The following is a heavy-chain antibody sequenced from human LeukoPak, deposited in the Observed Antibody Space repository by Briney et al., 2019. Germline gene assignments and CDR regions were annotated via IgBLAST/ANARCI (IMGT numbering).Heavy chain of an antibody. J-gene: IGHJ6*02. CDR1: GFTLSLHR. D-gene: IGHD4-11*01. CDR2: INSDGSST. V-gene: IGHV3-74*01. Sequence: GGSLSHSYAASGFTLSLHRMHWLRQAPGKGLVWVSRINSDGSSTSYADSVKGRFTISRDNAKNTLYLQMNSLRAEDTAVYYCARGNYLTDAGMDPWGQGTTVTVSS. CDR3: ARGNYLTDAGMDP.